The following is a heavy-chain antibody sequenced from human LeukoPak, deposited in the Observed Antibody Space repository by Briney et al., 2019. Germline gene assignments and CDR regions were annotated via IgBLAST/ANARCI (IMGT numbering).Heavy chain of an antibody. CDR3: ASRIVGTPDYFDY. CDR1: GFTFSSFA. CDR2: IFQDGNDK. V-gene: IGHV3-7*01. D-gene: IGHD1-26*01. Sequence: GGSLRLSCAASGFTFSSFAMSWVRQAPGKGLEWVANIFQDGNDKYYVDSVKGRFTISRDNAKNSLYLQLNSLRVEDTAVYYCASRIVGTPDYFDYWGQGTLVTVSS. J-gene: IGHJ4*02.